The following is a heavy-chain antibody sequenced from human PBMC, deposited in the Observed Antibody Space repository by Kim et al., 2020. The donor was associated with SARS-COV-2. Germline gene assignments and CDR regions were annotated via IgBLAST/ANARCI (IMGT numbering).Heavy chain of an antibody. CDR3: ARSRYSSGWYRRSDAFDI. CDR2: INHSGST. J-gene: IGHJ3*02. V-gene: IGHV4-34*01. D-gene: IGHD6-19*01. Sequence: SETLSLTCAVYGGSFSGYYWSWIRQPPGKGLELIGEINHSGSTNYNPSLKSRVTISVDTSKNQFSLKLSSGTAADTAVYYCARSRYSSGWYRRSDAFDI. CDR1: GGSFSGYY.